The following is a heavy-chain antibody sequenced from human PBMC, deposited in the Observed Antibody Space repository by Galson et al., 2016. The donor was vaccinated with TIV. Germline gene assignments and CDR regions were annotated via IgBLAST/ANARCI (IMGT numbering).Heavy chain of an antibody. D-gene: IGHD1-26*01. Sequence: SLRLSCAASGFTFSRVAMHWVRQAPGKGLEWVAAIAFDERNKFYADSVRGRFTISRDNTKNTVNLQMNSLKSEDSAVHYCAKIPVRHGGGGSFWGQGTLVTVSS. CDR1: GFTFSRVA. CDR2: IAFDERNK. J-gene: IGHJ4*02. CDR3: AKIPVRHGGGGSF. V-gene: IGHV3-30*18.